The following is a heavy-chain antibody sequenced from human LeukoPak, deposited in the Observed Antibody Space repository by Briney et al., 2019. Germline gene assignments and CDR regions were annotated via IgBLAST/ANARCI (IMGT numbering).Heavy chain of an antibody. J-gene: IGHJ6*03. V-gene: IGHV4-39*07. D-gene: IGHD2/OR15-2a*01. CDR3: ARVPFRSKSGYYYYYMDV. CDR1: GGSISSSSYY. Sequence: PSETLSLTCTVSGGSISSSSYYWGWIRQPPGKGLEWIGSIYYSGSTYYNPSLKSRVTISVDTSKNQFSLKLSSVTAADTAVYYCARVPFRSKSGYYYYYMDVWGKGTTVTVSS. CDR2: IYYSGST.